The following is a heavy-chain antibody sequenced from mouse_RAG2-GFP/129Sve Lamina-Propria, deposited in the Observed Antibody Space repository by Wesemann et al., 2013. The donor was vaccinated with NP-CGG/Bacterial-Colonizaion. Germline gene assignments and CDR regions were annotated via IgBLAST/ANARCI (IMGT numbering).Heavy chain of an antibody. V-gene: IGHV1-26*01. CDR1: GYTFTDYY. CDR3: ARADYSLDY. D-gene: IGHD1-1*01. CDR2: INPNNGGT. Sequence: EVQLQQSGPVLVKPGASVKMSCKASGYTFTDYYMNWVKQSHGKSLEWIGDINPNNGGTSYNQKFKGKATLTVDKSSSTAYMELRSLTSEDSAVYYCARADYSLDYWGQGTTLTVSS. J-gene: IGHJ2*01.